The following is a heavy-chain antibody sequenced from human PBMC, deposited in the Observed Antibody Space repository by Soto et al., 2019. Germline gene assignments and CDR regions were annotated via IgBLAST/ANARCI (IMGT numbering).Heavy chain of an antibody. J-gene: IGHJ6*03. V-gene: IGHV4-59*08. CDR2: IYYSGST. CDR1: GGSISSYY. Sequence: SETLSLTCPVAGGSISSYYWSWIRQPPGKGLEWIGYIYYSGSTNYNPSLKSRVTISVDTSKNQFSLKLSSVTAADTAVYYCARHGDFYYYYYMDVWGKGTTVTVSS. CDR3: ARHGDFYYYYYMDV.